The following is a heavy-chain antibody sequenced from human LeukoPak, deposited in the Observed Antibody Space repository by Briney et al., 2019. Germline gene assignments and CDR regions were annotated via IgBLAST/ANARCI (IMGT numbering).Heavy chain of an antibody. CDR3: ARVDPDSSSTLEVFDY. Sequence: PSETLSLTCTVSGGSISSYYWSWIRQPPGKGLEWIGYIYYSESTNYNPSLKSRVTISVDTSKNQFSLKLSSVTAADTAVYYCARVDPDSSSTLEVFDYWGQGTLVTLSS. J-gene: IGHJ4*02. V-gene: IGHV4-59*01. D-gene: IGHD6-6*01. CDR2: IYYSEST. CDR1: GGSISSYY.